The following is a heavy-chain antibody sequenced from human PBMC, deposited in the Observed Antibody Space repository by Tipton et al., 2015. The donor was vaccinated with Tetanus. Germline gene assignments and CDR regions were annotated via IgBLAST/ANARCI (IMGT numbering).Heavy chain of an antibody. Sequence: TLSLTCTVSGGSISSSSYYWGWIRQPPGKGLEWIGTIYYSGSTYYNPSLKSRLTMSVDTSKNQFSLRLNSVTATETAVYYCARRSYNSGWYCFDYWGQGTLVTVSS. CDR1: GGSISSSSYY. J-gene: IGHJ4*02. CDR2: IYYSGST. CDR3: ARRSYNSGWYCFDY. D-gene: IGHD6-19*01. V-gene: IGHV4-39*01.